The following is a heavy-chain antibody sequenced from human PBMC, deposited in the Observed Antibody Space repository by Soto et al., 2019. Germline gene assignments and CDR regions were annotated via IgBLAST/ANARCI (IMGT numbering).Heavy chain of an antibody. D-gene: IGHD1-26*01. CDR1: AFAVISYS. J-gene: IGHJ4*02. CDR3: ARVIVGANDY. V-gene: IGHV3-21*01. Sequence: SLRLSCAAAAFAVISYSMNWVRQAPGEWLEWLSSISSSSSYIYYADSVKGRFTICRDNAKNSLYLQMNRLRVEATAVYYCARVIVGANDYWGQGTQVTVSS. CDR2: ISSSSSYI.